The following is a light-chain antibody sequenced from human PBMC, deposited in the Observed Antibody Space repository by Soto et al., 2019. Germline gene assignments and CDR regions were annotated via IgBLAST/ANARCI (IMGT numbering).Light chain of an antibody. CDR3: SSYTGSSAVL. V-gene: IGLV2-14*01. Sequence: QSALTQPASVSGSLGQSITISCTGTSSDVGGYNYVAWYQQHPGKAPKLMIYEVSNRPSGVSNRFSGSKSGNTASLTISGLQAEDEADYYCSSYTGSSAVLFGGGTKVTVL. J-gene: IGLJ2*01. CDR1: SSDVGGYNY. CDR2: EVS.